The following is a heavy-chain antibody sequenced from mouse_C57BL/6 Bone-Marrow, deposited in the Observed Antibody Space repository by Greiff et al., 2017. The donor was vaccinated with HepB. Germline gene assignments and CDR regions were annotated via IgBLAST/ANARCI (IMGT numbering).Heavy chain of an antibody. Sequence: EVQLVEYEGGLVQPGSSMKLSCTASGFTFSDYYMAWVRQVPEKGLEWVANINYDGSSTYYLDSLKSRFIISRDNAKNILYLQMSSLKSEDTATYYCARDFYYGSTFDVWGTGTTVTVSS. CDR2: INYDGSST. J-gene: IGHJ1*03. CDR1: GFTFSDYY. D-gene: IGHD1-1*01. CDR3: ARDFYYGSTFDV. V-gene: IGHV5-16*01.